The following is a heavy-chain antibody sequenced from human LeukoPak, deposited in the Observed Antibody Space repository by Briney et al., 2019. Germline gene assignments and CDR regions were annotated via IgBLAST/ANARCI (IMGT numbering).Heavy chain of an antibody. CDR3: ARGYSSSWYGGADNYFDY. D-gene: IGHD6-13*01. J-gene: IGHJ4*02. V-gene: IGHV3-66*01. Sequence: GGSLRLSCAASGFTVCSNYMGWVRQAPGTGLEWVSVIYSGDNTYYADSVKGRFTISRDNSKNTLYLQMKSLRAEDTAVYYCARGYSSSWYGGADNYFDYWGQGTLVTVSS. CDR1: GFTVCSNY. CDR2: IYSGDNT.